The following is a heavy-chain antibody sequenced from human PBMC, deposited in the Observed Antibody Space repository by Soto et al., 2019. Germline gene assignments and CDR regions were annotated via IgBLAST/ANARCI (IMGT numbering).Heavy chain of an antibody. Sequence: SVKVSCKASGGTFSSYAISWVRQAPGQGLEWMGGIIPIFGTANYAQKFQGRVTITEDESTSTAYMELSSLRSEDTAVYYFARVSYPYYYDSSGYYEYYWGQGTLVTVSS. CDR3: ARVSYPYYYDSSGYYEYY. V-gene: IGHV1-69*13. CDR2: IIPIFGTA. CDR1: GGTFSSYA. D-gene: IGHD3-22*01. J-gene: IGHJ4*02.